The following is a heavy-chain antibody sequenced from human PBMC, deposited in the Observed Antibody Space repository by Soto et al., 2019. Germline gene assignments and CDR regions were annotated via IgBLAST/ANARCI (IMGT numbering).Heavy chain of an antibody. Sequence: GGSLRLSCAASGFTVSSKYMSWVRQAPGKGLEWVSLIQSGGPTYYADSVKGRFTISRDDSKNTLYLQMNSLKTEDTAVYYCTISGPFCSGGSCYSRYYYYGMDVWGQGT. V-gene: IGHV3-66*01. CDR1: GFTVSSKY. CDR3: TISGPFCSGGSCYSRYYYYGMDV. J-gene: IGHJ6*02. D-gene: IGHD2-15*01. CDR2: IQSGGPT.